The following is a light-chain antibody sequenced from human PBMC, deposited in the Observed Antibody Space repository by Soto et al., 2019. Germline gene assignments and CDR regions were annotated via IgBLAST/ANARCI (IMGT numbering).Light chain of an antibody. J-gene: IGLJ3*02. CDR1: SGDDGGYNY. V-gene: IGLV2-8*01. Sequence: QSALTQPPSASGSPGQSVAISCSGTSGDDGGYNYVSWYQQHPGKAPKLIIYEVNKRPSGVPDRFSGSKSGNTASLTVSGLQAEDEADYYCSSHAASGVFGGGTKLTVL. CDR3: SSHAASGV. CDR2: EVN.